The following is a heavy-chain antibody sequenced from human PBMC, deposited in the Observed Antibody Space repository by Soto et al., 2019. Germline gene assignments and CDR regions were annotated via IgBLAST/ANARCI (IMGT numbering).Heavy chain of an antibody. CDR1: GYTFTSYG. D-gene: IGHD5-18*01. CDR2: ISAYNGNT. J-gene: IGHJ4*02. CDR3: AKGEQLWEPFDH. V-gene: IGHV1-18*04. Sequence: SSVKVSCKASGYTFTSYGISWVRQAPGQGLEWMGWISAYNGNTNYAQKLQGRGTMTTDTSTSTAYMELRSLRSDDTAVYYCAKGEQLWEPFDHCGQGTQVTVSS.